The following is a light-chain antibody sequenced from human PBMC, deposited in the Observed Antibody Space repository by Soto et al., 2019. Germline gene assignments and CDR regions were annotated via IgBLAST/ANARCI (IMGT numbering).Light chain of an antibody. CDR3: QQYGSSPWT. J-gene: IGKJ1*01. V-gene: IGKV3-20*01. CDR1: QSVSSSY. CDR2: GAS. Sequence: TQSPSTLSLSPGERATLSCRASQSVSSSYLAWYQQKPGQAPRLLIYGASSRATGIPDRFSGSGSGTDFTLTISRLEPEDFAVYYCQQYGSSPWTFGQGTKV.